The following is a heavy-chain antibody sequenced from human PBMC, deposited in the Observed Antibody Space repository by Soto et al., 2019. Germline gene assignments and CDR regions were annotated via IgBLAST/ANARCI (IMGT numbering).Heavy chain of an antibody. D-gene: IGHD2-15*01. V-gene: IGHV3-23*01. Sequence: EVQLLESGGGLVQPEGSLRLSCAASGFTFSTYAMSWVRQAPGKGLEWVSAISGSGASTYYADSVKGRFTISRDNSKDTLYLQMNSLRAEDTAVYYCAKDGAATPLNLRYNKHDYWGQGTLVTVSS. CDR3: AKDGAATPLNLRYNKHDY. J-gene: IGHJ4*02. CDR2: ISGSGAST. CDR1: GFTFSTYA.